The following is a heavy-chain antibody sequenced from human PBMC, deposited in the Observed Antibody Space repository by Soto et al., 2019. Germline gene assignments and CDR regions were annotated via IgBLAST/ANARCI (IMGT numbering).Heavy chain of an antibody. CDR1: GDTFTDYY. Sequence: QVQLVQSGAEVMKPGASVKVACKASGDTFTDYYIHWVRQAPGQGLEWMGTVNPSGGPTTYAQHFLDSMTMIRDTSTSTLYMELASLTSEATAIYFCAGGGHVVVVTAALDYWGPGTLVTVSS. CDR3: AGGGHVVVVTAALDY. J-gene: IGHJ4*02. V-gene: IGHV1-46*01. CDR2: VNPSGGPT. D-gene: IGHD2-21*02.